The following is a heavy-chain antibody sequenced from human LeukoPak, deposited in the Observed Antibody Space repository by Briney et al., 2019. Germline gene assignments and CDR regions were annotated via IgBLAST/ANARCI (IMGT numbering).Heavy chain of an antibody. CDR1: GYTFTSYY. D-gene: IGHD6-6*01. CDR3: ARWEQLVGALDY. V-gene: IGHV1-46*01. Sequence: GASVKVSCKASGYTFTSYYMHWVRQAPGQGLEWMGIINPSGGSTSYAQKFQGRVTMTRDMSTSTVYMELSSLRSEDTAVYYCARWEQLVGALDYWGQGTLVTVSS. CDR2: INPSGGST. J-gene: IGHJ4*02.